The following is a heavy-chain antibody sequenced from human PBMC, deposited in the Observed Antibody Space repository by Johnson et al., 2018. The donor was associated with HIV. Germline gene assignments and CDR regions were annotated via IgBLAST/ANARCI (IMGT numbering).Heavy chain of an antibody. CDR3: ATRDPTHRPGVFDI. V-gene: IGHV3-11*04. Sequence: QVQLVESGGGLVKPGGSLRLSCAASGFTFSDYYMRWIRQAPGKGLEWVSSISSSVSTISYADSVKGRFTISRDNAKNSLYLQMNSLRAEDTAVYYCATRDPTHRPGVFDIWGQGTMVTVSS. D-gene: IGHD1-14*01. CDR1: GFTFSDYY. J-gene: IGHJ3*02. CDR2: ISSSVSTI.